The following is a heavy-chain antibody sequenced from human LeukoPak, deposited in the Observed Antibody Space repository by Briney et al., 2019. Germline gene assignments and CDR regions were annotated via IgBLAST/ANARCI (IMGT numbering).Heavy chain of an antibody. CDR1: GGFISSYY. D-gene: IGHD3-10*01. V-gene: IGHV4-59*08. J-gene: IGHJ4*02. CDR2: IYYSGST. Sequence: SETLSLTCTVSGGFISSYYWSWIRQPPGKGLEWIGYIYYSGSTNYNPSLKSRVTISVDTSKNQFSLKLSSVTAADTAVYYCARHKKGSGSYYNGVFDYWGQGTLVTVSS. CDR3: ARHKKGSGSYYNGVFDY.